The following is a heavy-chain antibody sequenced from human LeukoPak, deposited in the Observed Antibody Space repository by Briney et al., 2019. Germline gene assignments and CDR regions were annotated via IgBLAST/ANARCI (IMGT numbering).Heavy chain of an antibody. CDR2: INTDGSST. CDR3: ARDFTGASGY. V-gene: IGHV3-74*01. CDR1: GFTFSSYW. D-gene: IGHD3-10*01. Sequence: GGSLRLSCAASGFTFSSYWMHWVRQAPGKGPVWVSRINTDGSSTSYADSVKGRFTISRDNAKNSLYLQMNSLRVEDTAVYYCARDFTGASGYWGQGTLVTVSS. J-gene: IGHJ4*02.